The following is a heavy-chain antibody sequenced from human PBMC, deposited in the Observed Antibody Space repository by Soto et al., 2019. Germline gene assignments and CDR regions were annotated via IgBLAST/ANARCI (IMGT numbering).Heavy chain of an antibody. CDR3: ARDPGAYSSSWFDY. Sequence: EVQLLESGGGLVQPGGSLRLSCAASGFTFSSYAMSWVRQAPGKGLEWVSAISGSGGSTYYADSVKGRFTISRDNAKNSLYLQMNSLRAEDTAVYYCARDPGAYSSSWFDYWGQGTLVTVSS. V-gene: IGHV3-23*01. J-gene: IGHJ4*02. D-gene: IGHD6-13*01. CDR2: ISGSGGST. CDR1: GFTFSSYA.